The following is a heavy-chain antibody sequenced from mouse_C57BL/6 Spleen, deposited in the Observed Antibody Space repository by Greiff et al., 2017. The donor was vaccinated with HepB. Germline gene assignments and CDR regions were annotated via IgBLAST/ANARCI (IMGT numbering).Heavy chain of an antibody. CDR3: ARNSQLFYFDY. CDR2: ISSGSSNI. CDR1: GFTFSDYG. J-gene: IGHJ2*01. V-gene: IGHV5-17*01. D-gene: IGHD4-1*02. Sequence: EVKLVESGGGLVKPGGSLKLSCAASGFTFSDYGMHWVRQAPEKGLEWVAYISSGSSNIYYADTVKGRFTISRDNAKNTLYLQMTSLRSEDTAIYYCARNSQLFYFDYWGQGTTLTVSS.